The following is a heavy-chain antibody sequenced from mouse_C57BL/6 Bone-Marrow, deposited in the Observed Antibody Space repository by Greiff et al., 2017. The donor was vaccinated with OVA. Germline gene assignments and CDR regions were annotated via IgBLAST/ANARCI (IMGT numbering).Heavy chain of an antibody. CDR2: ISDGGSYT. D-gene: IGHD2-5*01. CDR3: AREGSNSYAMDY. Sequence: EVQGVESGGGLVKPGGSLKLSCAASGFTFSSYAMSWVRQTPEKRLEWVATISDGGSYTYYPDNVKGRFTISRDNAKNNLYLQMSHLKSEDTAMYYCAREGSNSYAMDYWGQGTSVTVSS. V-gene: IGHV5-4*01. J-gene: IGHJ4*01. CDR1: GFTFSSYA.